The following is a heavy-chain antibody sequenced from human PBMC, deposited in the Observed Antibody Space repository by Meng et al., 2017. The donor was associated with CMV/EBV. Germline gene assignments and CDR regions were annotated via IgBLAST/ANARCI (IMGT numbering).Heavy chain of an antibody. D-gene: IGHD6-6*01. CDR3: ARDRRIAARPVYFDY. CDR2: IKQDGSEK. Sequence: ASGFNFSSYWMSWVRQAPGKGLEWVANIKQDGSEKYYVDSVKGRFTISRDNAKNSLYLQMNSLRAEDTAVYYCARDRRIAARPVYFDYWGQGTLVTVSS. CDR1: GFNFSSYW. V-gene: IGHV3-7*01. J-gene: IGHJ4*02.